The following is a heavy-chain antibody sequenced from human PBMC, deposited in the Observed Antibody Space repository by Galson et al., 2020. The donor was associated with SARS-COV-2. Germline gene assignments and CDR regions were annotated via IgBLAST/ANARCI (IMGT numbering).Heavy chain of an antibody. D-gene: IGHD6-13*01. V-gene: IGHV4-59*01. CDR2: IYYSGST. CDR3: ARGPYSSSWNPGLYNWFDP. J-gene: IGHJ5*02. Sequence: SETLSLTCTVSGGSISSYYWSWIRQPPGKGLEWIGYIYYSGSTNYNPSLKSRVTISVDTSKNQFSLKLSSVTAADTAVYYCARGPYSSSWNPGLYNWFDPWGQGTLVTVSS. CDR1: GGSISSYY.